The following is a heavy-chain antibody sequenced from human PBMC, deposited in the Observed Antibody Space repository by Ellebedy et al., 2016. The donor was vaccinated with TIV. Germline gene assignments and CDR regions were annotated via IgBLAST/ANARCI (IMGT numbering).Heavy chain of an antibody. J-gene: IGHJ4*02. Sequence: PGGSLRLSCAASGFTFVDARMSWVRQAPGKGLEWVGLSKSQTEGATTYYAAPVRGRFAMSRDDSKNTLYLQINSLKAEDTAVYYCTTTRAGLAGLDDWGQGTLVTVSS. CDR2: SKSQTEGATT. D-gene: IGHD6-19*01. V-gene: IGHV3-15*01. CDR1: GFTFVDAR. CDR3: TTTRAGLAGLDD.